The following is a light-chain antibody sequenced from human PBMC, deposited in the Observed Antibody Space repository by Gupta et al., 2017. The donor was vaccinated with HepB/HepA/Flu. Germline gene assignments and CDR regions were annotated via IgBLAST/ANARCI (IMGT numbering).Light chain of an antibody. CDR2: DVN. CDR3: CSSARCHIV. Sequence: QSALTQPRSLSGPPRQSVTISCTGTRNDDGGYDYVSWYHQYPGKPPKLIIYDVNKRPSGVPDRFSGSMSGSTASLTISGLQAEDEADYYCCSSARCHIVFDTGTKVTVL. J-gene: IGLJ1*01. CDR1: RNDDGGYDY. V-gene: IGLV2-11*01.